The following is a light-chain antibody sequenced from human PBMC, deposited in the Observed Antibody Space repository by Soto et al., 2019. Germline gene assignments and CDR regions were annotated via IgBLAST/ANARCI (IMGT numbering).Light chain of an antibody. V-gene: IGKV3-20*01. CDR1: QSVTSSL. CDR2: GAS. CDR3: QQYGSLLIT. J-gene: IGKJ5*01. Sequence: EIGLTQSPGTLSLSPGERATLSCRASQSVTSSLLAWYQQKPGQAPRLLISGASNRATGIPDRFSGSGSGTDFTLTIARMEPEDFAVYYCQQYGSLLITFGQETRLEI.